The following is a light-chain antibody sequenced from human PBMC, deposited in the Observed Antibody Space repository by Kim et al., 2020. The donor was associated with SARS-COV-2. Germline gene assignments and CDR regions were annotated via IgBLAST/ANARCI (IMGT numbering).Light chain of an antibody. Sequence: SSELTQDPAVSVALGQTVRITCQGDSLRSYYASWYQQTPGQAPVLVIYGKNNRPSGIPDRFSGSSSGNTASLTITGAQAEDEADYYCNSRDSSGNPNWVFGGGTQLTVL. V-gene: IGLV3-19*01. CDR2: GKN. CDR3: NSRDSSGNPNWV. CDR1: SLRSYY. J-gene: IGLJ3*02.